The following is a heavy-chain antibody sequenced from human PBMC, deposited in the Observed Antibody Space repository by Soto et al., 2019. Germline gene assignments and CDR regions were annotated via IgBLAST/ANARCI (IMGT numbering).Heavy chain of an antibody. V-gene: IGHV1-18*04. Sequence: ASVKVSCKASGYTFTSYGISWVRQAPGQGLEWMGWISAYNGNTNYAQKLQGRVTMTTDTSTSTAYMELRSLRSDDTAVYYCASTLAGYDSSGYYLSGMDVWGQGTTVTVSS. J-gene: IGHJ6*02. D-gene: IGHD3-22*01. CDR3: ASTLAGYDSSGYYLSGMDV. CDR1: GYTFTSYG. CDR2: ISAYNGNT.